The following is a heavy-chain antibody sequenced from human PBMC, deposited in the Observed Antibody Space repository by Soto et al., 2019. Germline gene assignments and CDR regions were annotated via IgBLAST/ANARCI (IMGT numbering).Heavy chain of an antibody. Sequence: SVTLCLRCTVSGASISSSYWSWIRQSPGKGLEWIGYVYHTGSTNYNPPLKSRVTISLDTSKSQFSLNLTSLTTADTAVYFCARGGNRYSNVASGVGGFDYWGQGSLVTVSS. J-gene: IGHJ4*02. CDR1: GASISSSY. CDR3: ARGGNRYSNVASGVGGFDY. CDR2: VYHTGST. D-gene: IGHD5-12*01. V-gene: IGHV4-59*01.